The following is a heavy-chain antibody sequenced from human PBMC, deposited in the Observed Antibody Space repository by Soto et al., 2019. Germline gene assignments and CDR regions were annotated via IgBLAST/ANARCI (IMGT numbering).Heavy chain of an antibody. CDR1: GLTFSSYA. CDR2: ISYDGSNK. D-gene: IGHD3-10*01. V-gene: IGHV3-30-3*01. CDR3: ARDIRWLHISGPDY. Sequence: GGPLRLSCAASGLTFSSYAMHWVRQAPGKGLEWVAVISYDGSNKYYADSVKGRFTISRDNSKNTLYLQMNSLRAEDTAVFYCARDIRWLHISGPDYWGQGTLVTVSS. J-gene: IGHJ4*02.